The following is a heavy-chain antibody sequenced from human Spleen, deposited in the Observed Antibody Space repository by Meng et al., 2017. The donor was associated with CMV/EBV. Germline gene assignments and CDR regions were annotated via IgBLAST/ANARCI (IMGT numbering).Heavy chain of an antibody. V-gene: IGHV3-74*01. D-gene: IGHD3-3*01. CDR2: INSDGTRT. CDR3: ARGGSYYDFWSTL. CDR1: GFTFSSYG. J-gene: IGHJ6*02. Sequence: GESLKISCEGAGFTFSSYGMHWARQAPGKGLVWVSRINSDGTRTNYADSVKGRFTISRDNAKNSLYLQMNSLRVEDTAVYYCARGGSYYDFWSTLWGQGTTVTVSS.